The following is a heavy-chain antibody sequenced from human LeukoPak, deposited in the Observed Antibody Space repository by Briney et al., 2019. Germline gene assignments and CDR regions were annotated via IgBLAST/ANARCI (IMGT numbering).Heavy chain of an antibody. CDR1: GFSFGDYS. V-gene: IGHV3-23*01. CDR3: AKDGSFDAFDI. D-gene: IGHD3-10*01. Sequence: PGGSLRLSCEGSGFSFGDYSMTWVRQAPGKGLEWVSAISGSGGSIHYADSVKGRFTISRDNSKNTLYLQMNSLRAEDTAIYYCAKDGSFDAFDIWGQGTMVTVSS. J-gene: IGHJ3*02. CDR2: ISGSGGSI.